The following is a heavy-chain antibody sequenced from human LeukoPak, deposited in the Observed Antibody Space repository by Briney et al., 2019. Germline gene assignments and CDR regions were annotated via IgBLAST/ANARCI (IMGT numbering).Heavy chain of an antibody. CDR2: ISSSSDTI. J-gene: IGHJ4*02. Sequence: PGGSLRLSCTGSGFTFSTSGMNWVRKAPGRGLDWISYISSSSDTIVYADSVKGRFTSSRDNAKNSLYLQMNSLRVEDTAVYYCASPLGDSVFYWGQGTLVTVSS. CDR1: GFTFSTSG. D-gene: IGHD4-17*01. CDR3: ASPLGDSVFY. V-gene: IGHV3-48*04.